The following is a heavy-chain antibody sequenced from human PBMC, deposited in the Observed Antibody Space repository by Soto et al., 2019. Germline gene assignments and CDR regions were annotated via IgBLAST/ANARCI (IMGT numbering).Heavy chain of an antibody. V-gene: IGHV3-13*01. D-gene: IGHD6-19*01. J-gene: IGHJ4*02. CDR1: GLTFSSYD. CDR2: IATTYDT. Sequence: EVQLVESGGGLVQPGGSLRLSCVASGLTFSSYDMHWVRQVPGKGLEWVSGIATTYDTFSADSVKGRFTISRENAKNSLDLQMNNLRVEDTAVYYCASGHSGWEYWGQGTLVTVSS. CDR3: ASGHSGWEY.